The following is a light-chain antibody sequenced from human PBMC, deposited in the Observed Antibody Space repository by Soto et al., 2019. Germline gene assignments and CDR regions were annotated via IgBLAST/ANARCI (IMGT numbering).Light chain of an antibody. CDR1: QSVSSN. V-gene: IGKV3-15*01. CDR3: QQYNNWLLT. J-gene: IGKJ4*01. CDR2: DAS. Sequence: EIVMTQSPAALSVSPGERATLSCRASQSVSSNLAWYQQKPGQAPRLLIYDASTRATGIPATFSGSGSGTEFTLTISSLQSEDVAVYYCQQYNNWLLTFGGGTKVDIK.